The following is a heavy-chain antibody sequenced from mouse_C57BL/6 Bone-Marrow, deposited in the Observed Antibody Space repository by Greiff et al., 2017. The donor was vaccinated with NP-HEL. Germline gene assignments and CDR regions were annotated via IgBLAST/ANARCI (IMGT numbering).Heavy chain of an antibody. D-gene: IGHD1-1*01. V-gene: IGHV1-66*01. Sequence: VQRVESGPELVKPGASVKISCKASGYSFTSYYIHWVKQRPGQGLEWIGWIYPGSGNTKYNEKFKGKATLTADTSSSTAYMQLSSLTSEDSAVYYCGRVYYVFFDYWGQGTTLTVSS. J-gene: IGHJ2*01. CDR3: GRVYYVFFDY. CDR1: GYSFTSYY. CDR2: IYPGSGNT.